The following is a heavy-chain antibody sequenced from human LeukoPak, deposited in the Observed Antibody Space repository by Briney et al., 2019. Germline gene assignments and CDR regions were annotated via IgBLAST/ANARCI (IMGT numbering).Heavy chain of an antibody. Sequence: GASVKVSCKASGYTFTGYYMHWVRQAPGQGLERMGWTNPNSGGTNYAQEFQGRVTMTRDTSISTAYMELSRLRSDDTAVYYCARAHPSDYFDYWGQGTLVTVSS. J-gene: IGHJ4*02. CDR1: GYTFTGYY. V-gene: IGHV1-2*02. CDR3: ARAHPSDYFDY. CDR2: TNPNSGGT.